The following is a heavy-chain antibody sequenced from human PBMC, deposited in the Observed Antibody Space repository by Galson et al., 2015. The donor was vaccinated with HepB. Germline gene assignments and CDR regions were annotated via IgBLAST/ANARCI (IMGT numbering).Heavy chain of an antibody. D-gene: IGHD2-21*01. J-gene: IGHJ6*02. Sequence: SLRLSCAASGFTFSSYWMHWVRHVPGKGLEWVSRVNSDGSRTIYADSVKGRFTISRDNAKNTLYLQMSSLRAEDTGVYYCARDGGIVVIYGMDVWGQGTTVTVAS. CDR2: VNSDGSRT. CDR1: GFTFSSYW. V-gene: IGHV3-74*01. CDR3: ARDGGIVVIYGMDV.